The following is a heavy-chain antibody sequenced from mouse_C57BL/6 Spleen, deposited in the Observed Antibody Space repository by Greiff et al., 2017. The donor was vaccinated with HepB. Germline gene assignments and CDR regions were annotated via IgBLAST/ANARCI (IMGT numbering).Heavy chain of an antibody. CDR2: IWRGGST. V-gene: IGHV2-5*01. J-gene: IGHJ3*01. Sequence: VKLMESGPGLVQPSQSLSITCTVSGFSLTSYGVHWVRQSPGKGLEWLGVIWRGGSTDYNAAFMSRLSITKDNSKSQVFFKMNSLQADDTAIYYCAKGDYSNYEGWFAYWGQGTLVTVSA. D-gene: IGHD2-5*01. CDR1: GFSLTSYG. CDR3: AKGDYSNYEGWFAY.